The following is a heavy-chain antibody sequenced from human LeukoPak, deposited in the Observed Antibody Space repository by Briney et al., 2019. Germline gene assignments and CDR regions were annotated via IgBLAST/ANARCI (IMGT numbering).Heavy chain of an antibody. CDR1: GFTVSSKY. Sequence: GGSLRLSCAASGFTVSSKYMSWVRQAPGKGLEWVSVIYSGGDTYYAESVKGRFTISSDNSKNMIYLEMRSLKAEDTAVYYWAKERNLEIAVAGTIFDYWGQGTLVTVSS. D-gene: IGHD6-19*01. CDR2: IYSGGDT. J-gene: IGHJ4*02. CDR3: AKERNLEIAVAGTIFDY. V-gene: IGHV3-66*01.